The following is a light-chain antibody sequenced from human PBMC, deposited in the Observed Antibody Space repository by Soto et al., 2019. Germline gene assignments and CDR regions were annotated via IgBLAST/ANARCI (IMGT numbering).Light chain of an antibody. CDR2: AAS. CDR3: QQYAVSPIT. Sequence: EIVLTQSPGTLSLSPGEGITLSCRASQTVSKNYLAWYQQKPGQAPRLLIYAASTRATGIPDRFSGSGSGTDFTLTISRLEPEDFAVFYCQQYAVSPITFGQGTRLEL. CDR1: QTVSKNY. J-gene: IGKJ5*01. V-gene: IGKV3-20*01.